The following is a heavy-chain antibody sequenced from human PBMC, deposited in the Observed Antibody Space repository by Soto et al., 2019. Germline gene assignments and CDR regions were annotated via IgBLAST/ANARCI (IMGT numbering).Heavy chain of an antibody. V-gene: IGHV1-2*02. D-gene: IGHD3-16*01. Sequence: QVQLVQSGAEVKKPGASVKVSCKASGYTFNSYDIHWVRRAPGQGLAWMGWINPNSDITGYAQRFQGRVTMTTDMSMTTAFRDLTRLRSDDTAVYYCVRVGLNRNYDFDFWGQGTLITVSS. CDR2: INPNSDIT. CDR3: VRVGLNRNYDFDF. CDR1: GYTFNSYD. J-gene: IGHJ4*02.